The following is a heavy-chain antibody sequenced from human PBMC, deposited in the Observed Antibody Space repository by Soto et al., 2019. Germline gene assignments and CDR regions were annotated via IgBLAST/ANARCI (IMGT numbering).Heavy chain of an antibody. Sequence: SETLSLTCAVYGGSFSGYYWSWIRQPPGKGLEWIGEINHSGSTNYNPSLKSRVTISVDTSKNQFSLKLSSVTAADTAVYYCARVRNDYSNYRVPYYYYGMDVWGQGTTVTVSS. CDR3: ARVRNDYSNYRVPYYYYGMDV. J-gene: IGHJ6*02. D-gene: IGHD4-4*01. V-gene: IGHV4-34*01. CDR1: GGSFSGYY. CDR2: INHSGST.